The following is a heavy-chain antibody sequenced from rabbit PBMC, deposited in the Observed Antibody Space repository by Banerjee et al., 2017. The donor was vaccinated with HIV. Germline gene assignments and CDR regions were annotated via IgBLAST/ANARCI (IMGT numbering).Heavy chain of an antibody. CDR2: IYNGDGSI. D-gene: IGHD6-1*01. J-gene: IGHJ4*01. CDR3: ARYVDWPDYGYGNL. V-gene: IGHV1S47*01. CDR1: GFDFSSNA. Sequence: QEQLEESGGRVVPPEGSLTLTCKASGFDFSSNAMCWLRQAPGKRPEMSACIYNGDGSIYYASWVNGRFSISKTSSTTVTLQMTSLTAADTATYFCARYVDWPDYGYGNLWGPGTLVTVS.